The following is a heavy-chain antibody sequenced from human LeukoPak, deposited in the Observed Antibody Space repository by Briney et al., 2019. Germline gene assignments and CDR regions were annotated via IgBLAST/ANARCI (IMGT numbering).Heavy chain of an antibody. CDR2: IDDSGSGT. J-gene: IGHJ4*02. CDR3: ATIFDL. V-gene: IGHV3-74*01. CDR1: GFSVTSDW. Sequence: GGSLRLSCAASGFSVTSDWIHWVRLAPGKGLVWVSRIDDSGSGTSYADSVKGRFSISRDTAKNTAYLQMNSLRVDDTAVYYCATIFDLWGQGTLVTVSS.